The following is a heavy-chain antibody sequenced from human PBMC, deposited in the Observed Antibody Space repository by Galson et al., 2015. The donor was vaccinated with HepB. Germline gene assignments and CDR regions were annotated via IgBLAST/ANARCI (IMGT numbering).Heavy chain of an antibody. J-gene: IGHJ4*02. Sequence: SVKVSCKASGGTFSSYAISWVRQAPGQGLEWMGGIIPIFGTANYAQKFQGRVTITADESTSTAYMELSSLRSEDTAVYYCASGRSAAAGWAPGDYWGQGTLVTVSS. CDR3: ASGRSAAAGWAPGDY. CDR1: GGTFSSYA. D-gene: IGHD6-13*01. V-gene: IGHV1-69*13. CDR2: IIPIFGTA.